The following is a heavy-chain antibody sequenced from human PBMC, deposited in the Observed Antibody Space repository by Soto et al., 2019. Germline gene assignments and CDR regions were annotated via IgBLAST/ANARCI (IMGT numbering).Heavy chain of an antibody. V-gene: IGHV4-34*01. J-gene: IGHJ4*02. Sequence: SETLSLTCTVSGGSISSYYWSWIRQPPGKGLEWIGEINHSGSTNYNPSLKSRVTISVDTSKNQFSLKLSSVTAADTAVYYCARGYYDSSGYYSFDYWGQGTLVTVS. CDR3: ARGYYDSSGYYSFDY. D-gene: IGHD3-22*01. CDR1: GGSISSYY. CDR2: INHSGST.